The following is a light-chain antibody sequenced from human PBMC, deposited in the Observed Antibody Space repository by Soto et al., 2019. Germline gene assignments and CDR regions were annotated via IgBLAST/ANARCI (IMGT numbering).Light chain of an antibody. CDR3: QQYNSYPLT. J-gene: IGKJ4*01. CDR1: QTISSW. Sequence: DIQMTQSPSTLSASVGDRVTITCRASQTISSWLAWYQQKPGQAPKLMIYKASSLESAVPSRFSGSGSGTEFTLTISGLQPDDFATYYCQQYNSYPLTLGGGTKVDI. V-gene: IGKV1-5*03. CDR2: KAS.